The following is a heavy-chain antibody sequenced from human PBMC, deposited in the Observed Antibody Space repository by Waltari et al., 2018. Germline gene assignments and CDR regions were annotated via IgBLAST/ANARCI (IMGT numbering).Heavy chain of an antibody. CDR2: IWSDGSNI. CDR1: GFSFSTYG. J-gene: IGHJ4*02. CDR3: VRGRGSSDY. Sequence: QVQLVESGGGVVQPGRSLRPPCAASGFSFSTYGMHWFRQAPGKGLEWVAVIWSDGSNIHYADFVKDRFTISRDNTRNTLYLQMNSLRAEDTAMYYCVRGRGSSDYWGQGTLVSVSS. D-gene: IGHD2-2*01. V-gene: IGHV3-33*01.